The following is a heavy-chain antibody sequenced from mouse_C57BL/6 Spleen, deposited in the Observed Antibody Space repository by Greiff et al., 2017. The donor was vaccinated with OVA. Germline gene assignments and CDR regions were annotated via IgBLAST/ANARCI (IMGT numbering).Heavy chain of an antibody. D-gene: IGHD2-5*01. Sequence: QVQLQQPGAELVRPGSSVKLSCKASGYTFTSYWMHWVKQRPIQGLEWIGNIDPSDSETHYNQKFQDKATLTVDKSSSTAYMPLSSLTSEDSAVYYGARAYYSNYEGFAYWGQGTLVTVSA. V-gene: IGHV1-52*01. CDR3: ARAYYSNYEGFAY. CDR1: GYTFTSYW. CDR2: IDPSDSET. J-gene: IGHJ3*01.